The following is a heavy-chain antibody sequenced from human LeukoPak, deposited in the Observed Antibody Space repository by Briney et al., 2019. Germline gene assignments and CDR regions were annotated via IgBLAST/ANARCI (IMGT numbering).Heavy chain of an antibody. D-gene: IGHD2-21*02. J-gene: IGHJ4*02. V-gene: IGHV3-43*02. CDR3: SKDACGGDCTKNIDY. CDR2: ISGDGGST. Sequence: GGSLRLSCAASGFTFDDYAVHWVRQAPGKGLEWVSLISGDGGSTYYADSVKGRITISRDNSKNSLYLQMHRLRTEDTALYDCSKDACGGDCTKNIDYWGQGTLVTVSS. CDR1: GFTFDDYA.